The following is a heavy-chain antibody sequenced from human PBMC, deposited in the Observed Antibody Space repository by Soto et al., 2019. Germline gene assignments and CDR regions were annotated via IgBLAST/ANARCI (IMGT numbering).Heavy chain of an antibody. J-gene: IGHJ6*02. CDR3: AKDLFSMVRGASYYSYGMDV. V-gene: IGHV3-49*03. Sequence: PGGSLRLSCTASGFTFGDYAMSWFRQAPGKGLEWVGFIRSKPYDGTTEYAASAKDRFTISRDDPKSIAYLQMNSLKTEDTAVYYCAKDLFSMVRGASYYSYGMDVWGQGTTVTVS. CDR2: IRSKPYDGTT. D-gene: IGHD3-10*01. CDR1: GFTFGDYA.